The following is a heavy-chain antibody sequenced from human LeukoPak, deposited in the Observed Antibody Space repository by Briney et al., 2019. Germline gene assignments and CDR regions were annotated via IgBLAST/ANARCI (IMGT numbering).Heavy chain of an antibody. CDR1: GYTFTNYP. J-gene: IGHJ3*02. CDR2: INPNSGGT. D-gene: IGHD3-22*01. V-gene: IGHV1-2*02. CDR3: AREYYDSSGYLPCAFDI. Sequence: GASVKVSCKASGYTFTNYPMHWVRQAPGQGLEWMGWINPNSGGTNYAQKFQGRVTMTRDTSISTAYMELSRLRSDDTAVYYCAREYYDSSGYLPCAFDIWGQGTMVTVSS.